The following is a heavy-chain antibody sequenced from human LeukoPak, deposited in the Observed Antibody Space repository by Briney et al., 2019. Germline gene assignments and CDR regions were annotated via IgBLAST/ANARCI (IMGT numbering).Heavy chain of an antibody. J-gene: IGHJ4*02. CDR2: ITGSGGST. D-gene: IGHD6-19*01. V-gene: IGHV3-23*01. Sequence: GGSLRLSCAASGFTFSSYAMSWVRQAPGKGLEWVSAITGSGGSTYYADSVKGRFTISRDNYSLRAEDTAVYYCAKDKRDSSGHTLDYWGQGTLVTVSS. CDR1: GFTFSSYA. CDR3: AKDKRDSSGHTLDY.